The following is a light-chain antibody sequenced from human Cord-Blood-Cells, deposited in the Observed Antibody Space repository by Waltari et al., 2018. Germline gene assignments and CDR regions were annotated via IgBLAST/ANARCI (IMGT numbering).Light chain of an antibody. CDR1: QSVSSN. Sequence: EIVMTQSPATLSVSPGERATLSCRASQSVSSNLACYQQKPGQATRRLIYGASTRATGIPARFSGSGSGTEFTLTISSLQSEDFAVYYCQQYNNWPPWTFGQGTKVEIK. CDR2: GAS. CDR3: QQYNNWPPWT. J-gene: IGKJ1*01. V-gene: IGKV3-15*01.